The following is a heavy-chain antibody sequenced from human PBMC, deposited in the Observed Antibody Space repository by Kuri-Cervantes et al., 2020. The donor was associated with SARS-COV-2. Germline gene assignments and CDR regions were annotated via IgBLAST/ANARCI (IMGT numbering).Heavy chain of an antibody. CDR1: GFTFSSYG. D-gene: IGHD3-10*01. Sequence: GESLKISCAASGFTFSSYGMHWVRQAPGKGLEWVAVIWYDGSNKYYADSVKGRFTISRDNSKNTLYLQMNSLRAEDTAVYYCARRITMVRVAWVYFDYWGQGTLVTVSS. CDR2: IWYDGSNK. CDR3: ARRITMVRVAWVYFDY. V-gene: IGHV3-33*01. J-gene: IGHJ4*02.